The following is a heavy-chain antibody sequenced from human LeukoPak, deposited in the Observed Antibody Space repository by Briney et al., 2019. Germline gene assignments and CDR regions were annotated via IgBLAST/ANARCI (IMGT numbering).Heavy chain of an antibody. J-gene: IGHJ4*02. CDR1: GGSISSGSYY. V-gene: IGHV4-61*02. Sequence: SETLSLTCTVAGGSISSGSYYWSWIRQPPGERLEWIGRIYTSGSTNYNPSLKSRVTISVDTSKNQFSLKLSSVTAADTAVYYCASADRAVAGTLGLDYWGQGTLVTVSS. D-gene: IGHD6-19*01. CDR2: IYTSGST. CDR3: ASADRAVAGTLGLDY.